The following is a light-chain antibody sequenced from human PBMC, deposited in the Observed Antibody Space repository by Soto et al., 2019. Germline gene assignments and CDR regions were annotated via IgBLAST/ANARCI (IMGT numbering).Light chain of an antibody. V-gene: IGLV2-14*01. CDR2: DVS. CDR3: SSYTSSNTYV. CDR1: SSDVGGYNY. J-gene: IGLJ1*01. Sequence: QSAPTQPASVSGSPGQSSPISCTGTSSDVGGYNYVSWYQQHPGKAPKLMIYDVSNRPSGVSNRFSGSKSVNRASLTISGLQAEDEADYYCSSYTSSNTYVFGTGTKLTVL.